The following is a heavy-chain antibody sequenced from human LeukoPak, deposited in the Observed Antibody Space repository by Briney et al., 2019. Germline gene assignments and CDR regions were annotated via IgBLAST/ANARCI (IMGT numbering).Heavy chain of an antibody. Sequence: GGSLRLSCAASGFTFSDYYMSWIRQAPGKWLEWVSYISSSGSTIYYADSVKGRFTISRDNAKNSLYLQMNSLRAEDTAVYYCARVKYSGSYPHDYWGQGTLVTVSS. D-gene: IGHD1-26*01. CDR1: GFTFSDYY. CDR3: ARVKYSGSYPHDY. V-gene: IGHV3-11*04. CDR2: ISSSGSTI. J-gene: IGHJ4*02.